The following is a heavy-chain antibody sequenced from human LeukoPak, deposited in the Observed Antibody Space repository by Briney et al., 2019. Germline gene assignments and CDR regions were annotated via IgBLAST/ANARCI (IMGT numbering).Heavy chain of an antibody. CDR3: ARDLSGVAGYTYGRGIDY. J-gene: IGHJ4*02. CDR2: IKQDGSEK. Sequence: GGSLRLSCAASGFTFSSYWMSWVRQAPGKGLEWVANIKQDGSEKYYVDSVKGRFTISRDNAKTSLYLQMNSLRAEDTAVYYCARDLSGVAGYTYGRGIDYWGQGTLVTVPS. D-gene: IGHD5-18*01. V-gene: IGHV3-7*01. CDR1: GFTFSSYW.